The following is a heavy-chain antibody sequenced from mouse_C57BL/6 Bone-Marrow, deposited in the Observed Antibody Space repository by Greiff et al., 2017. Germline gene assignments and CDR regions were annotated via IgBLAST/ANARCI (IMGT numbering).Heavy chain of an antibody. Sequence: EVQRVESGGDLVKPGGSLKLSCAASGFTFSSYGMSWVRQTPDKRLEWVATISSGGSYTYYPDSVKGRFTISRDNAKNTLYLQMSSLKSEDTAMYYCARRGVAPFDYWGQGTTLTVSS. D-gene: IGHD1-1*02. V-gene: IGHV5-6*01. J-gene: IGHJ2*01. CDR3: ARRGVAPFDY. CDR1: GFTFSSYG. CDR2: ISSGGSYT.